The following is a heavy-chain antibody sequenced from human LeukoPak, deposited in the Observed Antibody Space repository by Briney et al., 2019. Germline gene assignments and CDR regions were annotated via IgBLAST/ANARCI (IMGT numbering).Heavy chain of an antibody. D-gene: IGHD3-9*01. V-gene: IGHV1-2*02. CDR1: GYTFTGYY. J-gene: IGHJ4*02. CDR3: ARVHDILTGYYVSGLDY. CDR2: INPNSGGT. Sequence: ASVKVSCKASGYTFTGYYMHWVRQAPGQGLEWMGWINPNSGGTNYAQKFLGRVTMTRDTSISTAYMELSRLRSDDTAVYYCARVHDILTGYYVSGLDYWGQGTLVTVSS.